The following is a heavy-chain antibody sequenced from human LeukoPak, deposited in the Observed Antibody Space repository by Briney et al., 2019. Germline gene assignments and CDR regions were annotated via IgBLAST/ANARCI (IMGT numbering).Heavy chain of an antibody. CDR3: ARDRRQHDYGDYYFDL. Sequence: PSQTLSLTCAVSNGSIRSSSYYWNWIRQPVGKGLEWIGRVYSTGSINYSPSLQSRVTISIDTSKNHFFLKLSSVTAADTAVYYCARDRRQHDYGDYYFDLWGQGTLVIVSS. V-gene: IGHV4-61*02. CDR2: VYSTGSI. CDR1: NGSIRSSSYY. J-gene: IGHJ4*02. D-gene: IGHD4-17*01.